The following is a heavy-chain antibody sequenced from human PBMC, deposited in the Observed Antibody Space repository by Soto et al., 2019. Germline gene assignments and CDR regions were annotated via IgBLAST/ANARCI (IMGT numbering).Heavy chain of an antibody. D-gene: IGHD3-10*01. CDR2: ISAYSGST. V-gene: IGHV1-18*01. J-gene: IGHJ3*02. CDR1: GYTFTSYG. Sequence: ASVKVSCKASGYTFTSYGISWVRQAPGQGLEWMGWISAYSGSTSYAQKFQGRVTMTTDTSTSTVYMELSSLRSEDTAVYYCAREKYGSGSYHDAFDIWGQGTMVTVSS. CDR3: AREKYGSGSYHDAFDI.